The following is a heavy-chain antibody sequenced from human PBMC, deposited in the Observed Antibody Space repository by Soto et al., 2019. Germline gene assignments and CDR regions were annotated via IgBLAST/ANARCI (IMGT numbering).Heavy chain of an antibody. CDR3: ARPWGQLSTYYYGMDT. V-gene: IGHV3-30-3*01. CDR1: GFTCMNYA. J-gene: IGHJ6*02. Sequence: GGAVRVSCASSGFTCMNYAMHWVRQAPGKGLEWVATISYDGDNKYYTDSVKGPFTISRDNSKNTLYLQMNSLRPEDTAVYYCARPWGQLSTYYYGMDTWGQGTTVTVSS. CDR2: ISYDGDNK. D-gene: IGHD3-16*01.